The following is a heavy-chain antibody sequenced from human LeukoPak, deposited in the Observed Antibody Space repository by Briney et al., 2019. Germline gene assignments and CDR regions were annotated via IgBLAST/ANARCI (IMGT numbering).Heavy chain of an antibody. CDR3: VRDREIFYYNYMDV. CDR2: INKDGSEK. J-gene: IGHJ6*03. V-gene: IGHV3-7*01. D-gene: IGHD2/OR15-2a*01. CDR1: GFTFSDLW. Sequence: GGSLRLSCTASGFTFSDLWMSWVRQAPGKGLEWVANINKDGSEKYYVDSVKGRFTISRDNAKNSLFVQMNSLRAEDTAVYYCVRDREIFYYNYMDVWGKGTTVTVSS.